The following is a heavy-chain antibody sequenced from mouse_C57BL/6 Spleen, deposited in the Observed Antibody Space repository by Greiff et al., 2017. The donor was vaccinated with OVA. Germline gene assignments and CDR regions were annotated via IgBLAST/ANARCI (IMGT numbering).Heavy chain of an antibody. CDR3: ARDGDYLYAMDY. CDR2: ISAGGSYT. D-gene: IGHD2-4*01. CDR1: GFTFSSYA. V-gene: IGHV5-4*01. Sequence: EVHLVESGGGLVKPGGSLKLSCAASGFTFSSYAMSWVRQTPEKRLEWVATISAGGSYTYYPDNVKGRFTISRDNAKNILYLQMSHLKSENTAMYYCARDGDYLYAMDYWGQGTSVTVSS. J-gene: IGHJ4*01.